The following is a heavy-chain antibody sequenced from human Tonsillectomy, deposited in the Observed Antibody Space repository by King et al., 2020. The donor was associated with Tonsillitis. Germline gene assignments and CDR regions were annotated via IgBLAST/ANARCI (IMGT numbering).Heavy chain of an antibody. V-gene: IGHV3-21*01. D-gene: IGHD3-3*01. J-gene: IGHJ4*02. CDR2: VTDSSSYI. CDR1: GFTFSSYS. CDR3: ATGVRGFRVEGYYFDY. Sequence: VQLVESGGGLVKPGGSLRLSCAASGFTFSSYSMNWVRQAPGKGLEWVSSVTDSSSYINYADSVKGRFTISRDNAKNSLYLQMDSLRAEDTAVYYCATGVRGFRVEGYYFDYWGQGTLVTVSS.